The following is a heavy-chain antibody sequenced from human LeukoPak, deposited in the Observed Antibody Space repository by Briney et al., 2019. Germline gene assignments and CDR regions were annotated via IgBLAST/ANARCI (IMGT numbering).Heavy chain of an antibody. J-gene: IGHJ4*02. CDR1: GFTFSSHA. Sequence: GGSLRLSCAASGFTFSSHAMRWVRQAPGKGLEWVSAISPSSGTFYADSVKGRFTISRDNSKNTLYLQMNSLRAEDTAVYYCAKDLSRIAVAAPFDYWGQGTLVTVSS. V-gene: IGHV3-23*01. CDR2: ISPSSGT. CDR3: AKDLSRIAVAAPFDY. D-gene: IGHD6-19*01.